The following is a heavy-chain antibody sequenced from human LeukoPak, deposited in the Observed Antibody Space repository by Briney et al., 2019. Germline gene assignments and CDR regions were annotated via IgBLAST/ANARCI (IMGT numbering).Heavy chain of an antibody. V-gene: IGHV1-3*01. CDR1: GYSFTSYA. Sequence: ASVKVSCKASGYSFTSYAVHWVRQAPGQRLEWMGWINAGNGNTKYSQKFQGRVTITRDTSASTAYMELSSLRSEDTAVYYCGRVDYDNLTCYHSNVPFEYWGQGTLVTVSS. J-gene: IGHJ4*02. CDR3: GRVDYDNLTCYHSNVPFEY. CDR2: INAGNGNT. D-gene: IGHD3-9*01.